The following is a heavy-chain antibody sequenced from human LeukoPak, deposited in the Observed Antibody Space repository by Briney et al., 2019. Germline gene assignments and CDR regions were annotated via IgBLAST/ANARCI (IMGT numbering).Heavy chain of an antibody. CDR1: GFTVSSNY. CDR2: IYSGGST. Sequence: GGSLRLSCAASGFTVSSNYMSWVRQAPGKGLEWVSVIYSGGSTYYADSVKGRFTISRDNSKNTLYLQMNSLRAEDTAVYYCARDSYYYDSSGYPVLHGFCDYWGQGTLVTVSS. V-gene: IGHV3-66*01. J-gene: IGHJ4*02. CDR3: ARDSYYYDSSGYPVLHGFCDY. D-gene: IGHD3-22*01.